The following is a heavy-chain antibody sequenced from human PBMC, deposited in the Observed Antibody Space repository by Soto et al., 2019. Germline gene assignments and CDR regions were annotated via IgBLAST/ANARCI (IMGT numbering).Heavy chain of an antibody. CDR1: GFTFSSYA. J-gene: IGHJ4*02. CDR3: ARSFLSQEDYFDY. V-gene: IGHV3-30-3*01. CDR2: ISYDGSNK. Sequence: QVQLVESGGGVVQPGRSLRLSCAASGFTFSSYAMHWVRQAPGKGLEWVAVISYDGSNKYYADSVKGRFTISRDNSKNTLYLQMNSLRAEDTAVYYCARSFLSQEDYFDYWGQGTLVTVSS.